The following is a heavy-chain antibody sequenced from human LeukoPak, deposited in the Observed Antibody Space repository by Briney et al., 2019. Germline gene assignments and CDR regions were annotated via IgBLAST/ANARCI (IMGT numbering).Heavy chain of an antibody. CDR2: IYYSGST. D-gene: IGHD6-19*01. Sequence: KPSETLSLTCTVSGGSISSSSYYWGWIRQPPGKGLEWIGSIYYSGSTYYNPSLKSRVTISVDTSKNQFSLKLSSVTAADTAVYYCARSSRAVAGTLDYWGQGTLVTVSS. CDR1: GGSISSSSYY. J-gene: IGHJ4*02. CDR3: ARSSRAVAGTLDY. V-gene: IGHV4-39*01.